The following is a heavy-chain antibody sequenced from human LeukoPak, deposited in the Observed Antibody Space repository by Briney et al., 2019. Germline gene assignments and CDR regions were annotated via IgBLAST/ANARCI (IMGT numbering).Heavy chain of an antibody. V-gene: IGHV3-23*01. CDR3: AKVPLVTAFKYFDY. Sequence: GGTLRLSCAASGFTFSSYGMSWVRRAPGKGLEWVSAISGSGGGTYYADSVKGRFTISRDNSKNTLYLQMNSLRAEDTAVYYCAKVPLVTAFKYFDYWGQGTLVTVSS. D-gene: IGHD2-21*02. CDR1: GFTFSSYG. CDR2: ISGSGGGT. J-gene: IGHJ4*02.